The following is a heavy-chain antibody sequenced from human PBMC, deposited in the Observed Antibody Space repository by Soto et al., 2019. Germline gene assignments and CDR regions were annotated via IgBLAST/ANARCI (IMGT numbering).Heavy chain of an antibody. J-gene: IGHJ4*02. CDR1: GYTLTSYA. V-gene: IGHV1-3*01. CDR3: ARVGSGWYDRPFDY. CDR2: INAGNGNT. D-gene: IGHD6-19*01. Sequence: ASVKVSCKASGYTLTSYAMHWVRQAPGQRLEWMGWINAGNGNTKYSQKFQGRVTITRDTSASTAYMELSSLRSEDTAVYYCARVGSGWYDRPFDYWGQGTLVTVSS.